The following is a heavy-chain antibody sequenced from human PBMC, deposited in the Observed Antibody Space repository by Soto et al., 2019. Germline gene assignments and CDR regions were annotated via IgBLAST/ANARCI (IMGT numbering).Heavy chain of an antibody. D-gene: IGHD3-16*02. CDR2: MNPNSGNT. V-gene: IGHV1-8*01. CDR1: GYTFTSYD. J-gene: IGHJ5*02. Sequence: ASVKVSCKASGYTFTSYDINWVRQATGQGLEWMGWMNPNSGNTGYAQKFQGRVTMTRNTSISTAYMELSSLRSEDTAVYYGARGHVPPIRSTFGGVIVNCFDPGGQVTQVTVSS. CDR3: ARGHVPPIRSTFGGVIVNCFDP.